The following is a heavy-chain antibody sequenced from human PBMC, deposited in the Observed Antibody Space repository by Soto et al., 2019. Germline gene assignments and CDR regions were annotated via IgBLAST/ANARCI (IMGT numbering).Heavy chain of an antibody. V-gene: IGHV3-7*01. J-gene: IGHJ4*02. CDR3: ARILEGFDY. D-gene: IGHD3-3*01. CDR2: IKQDGSER. CDR1: GFTFGSYW. Sequence: GGSLRLSCAASGFTFGSYWMTWVRQAPGKGLEWVANIKQDGSERYYVDSVKGRFTISRDNAKNSLYLQMNSLRAEDTAVYYCARILEGFDYWGQGTLVTVSS.